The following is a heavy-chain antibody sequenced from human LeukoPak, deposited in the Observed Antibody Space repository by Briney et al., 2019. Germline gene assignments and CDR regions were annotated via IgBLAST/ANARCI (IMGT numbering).Heavy chain of an antibody. CDR2: INSDGIST. V-gene: IGHV3-74*01. CDR3: SRDWDPTSYYYGMDD. D-gene: IGHD1-26*01. J-gene: IGHJ6*02. Sequence: SGGSLRLSCAASGFTFSAYWMHWVRQAPGKGLVWVSRINSDGISTNYADSVKGRFTISRDNAKNTLYLQMNSLRAEDTAVYYCSRDWDPTSYYYGMDDWGQGTTVTVSS. CDR1: GFTFSAYW.